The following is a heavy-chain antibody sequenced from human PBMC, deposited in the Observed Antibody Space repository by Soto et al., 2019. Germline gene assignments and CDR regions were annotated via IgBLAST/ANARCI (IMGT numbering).Heavy chain of an antibody. CDR3: AHRRVAYGMAV. J-gene: IGHJ6*02. V-gene: IGHV2-5*02. Sequence: QITLKESGPTLVKPTQTLTLTCTFSGFSLSTSGVGVGWIRQPPGKALEWLAVIYWDDDKYYTPSLKSRLTITTDTSNNQVVLTMTNMHPVDTATYYCAHRRVAYGMAVWGQGTTVTVSS. CDR1: GFSLSTSGVG. CDR2: IYWDDDK.